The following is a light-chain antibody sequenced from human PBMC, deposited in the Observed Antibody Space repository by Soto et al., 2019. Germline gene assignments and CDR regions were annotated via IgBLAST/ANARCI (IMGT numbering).Light chain of an antibody. Sequence: QSALIQPPSVSGPPGQAVTISCTGTSSDVGSYDYVSWYQQHPGTVPKPMMYNVNTQPSWVPDRFSGSKSGKMASMTISGLQAEDEADYYWYSYTSSATNWVFGGGTKLTVL. J-gene: IGLJ3*02. V-gene: IGLV2-11*01. CDR3: YSYTSSATNWV. CDR2: NVN. CDR1: SSDVGSYDY.